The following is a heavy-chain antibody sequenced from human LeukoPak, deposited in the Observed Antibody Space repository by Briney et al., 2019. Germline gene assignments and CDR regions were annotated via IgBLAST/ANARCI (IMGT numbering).Heavy chain of an antibody. J-gene: IGHJ5*02. CDR3: ARLGELRFDP. D-gene: IGHD3-3*01. Sequence: SETLSLTCTVSGGSISSYYWSWIRQPPGKGLEWIGYIYYSGSTNYNPSLKSRVTISVDTSKNQFSLKLSSVTAAGTAVYYCARLGELRFDPWGQGTLVTVSS. CDR2: IYYSGST. CDR1: GGSISSYY. V-gene: IGHV4-59*08.